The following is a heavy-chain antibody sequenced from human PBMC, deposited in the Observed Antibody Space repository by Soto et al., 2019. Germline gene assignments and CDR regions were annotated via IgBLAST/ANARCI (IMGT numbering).Heavy chain of an antibody. Sequence: SETLSLTCTVSGGSISSYYWSWIRQPPGKGLEWIGYIYYSGSTDYNPSLKSRVTISVDTSKNQFSLKLSSVTAADTAVYYCARTGYYDSSGYFDYWGQGTLVTVSS. CDR1: GGSISSYY. CDR3: ARTGYYDSSGYFDY. V-gene: IGHV4-59*01. J-gene: IGHJ4*02. D-gene: IGHD3-22*01. CDR2: IYYSGST.